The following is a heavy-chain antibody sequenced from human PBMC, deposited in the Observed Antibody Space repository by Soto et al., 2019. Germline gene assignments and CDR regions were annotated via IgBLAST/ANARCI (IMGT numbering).Heavy chain of an antibody. CDR3: ARDDLEAPLSFDP. CDR2: IWYDGCNK. J-gene: IGHJ5*02. CDR1: GFTFSSYG. Sequence: QVQLVESGGGVVQPGRSLRLSCAASGFTFSSYGMHWVRQAPGKGLEWVAVIWYDGCNKYYADSVKGRFTISRDNSKNTLYLQMNSLRAEDTAVYYCARDDLEAPLSFDPWGQGTLVTVSS. D-gene: IGHD3-16*02. V-gene: IGHV3-33*01.